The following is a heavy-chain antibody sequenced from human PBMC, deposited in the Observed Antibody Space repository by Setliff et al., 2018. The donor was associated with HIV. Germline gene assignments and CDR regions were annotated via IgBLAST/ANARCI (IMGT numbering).Heavy chain of an antibody. CDR1: GFTFSDYY. V-gene: IGHV3-11*01. CDR3: ARDPTYSSSWYYFDY. CDR2: ISSRGRTI. J-gene: IGHJ4*02. Sequence: PGGSLRLSCAASGFTFSDYYMSWIRQAPGKGLEWVSYISSRGRTIYYADSAKGRFTISRDNAKNSLYLQMNSLRAEDTAVYYCARDPTYSSSWYYFDYWGQGTLVTVSS. D-gene: IGHD6-13*01.